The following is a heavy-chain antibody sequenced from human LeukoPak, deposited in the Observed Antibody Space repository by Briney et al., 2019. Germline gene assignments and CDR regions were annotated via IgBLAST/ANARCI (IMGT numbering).Heavy chain of an antibody. V-gene: IGHV4-59*12. CDR1: GDSIRSYY. CDR2: IHYSEST. J-gene: IGHJ3*01. D-gene: IGHD3-16*01. CDR3: ARLGALHDAFDV. Sequence: SETLSLTCTVSGDSIRSYYWSWIRQPPGKGLEWIGNIHYSESTKYNSSLKSRVTISVDTSKNQFSLRVTSLTAADTAVYYCARLGALHDAFDVWGRGTLVTVSS.